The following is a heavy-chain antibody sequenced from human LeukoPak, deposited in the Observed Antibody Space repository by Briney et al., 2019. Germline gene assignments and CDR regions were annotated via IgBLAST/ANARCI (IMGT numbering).Heavy chain of an antibody. CDR1: GFPFSNYA. Sequence: GGSLRLSCAASGFPFSNYAMNWVRQAPGKGLEWVSAMSGSGGSTHCADSVKDRFTISRDNSKNTLFLQMNSLRAEDTAVYYCARVGPYTMVRGLYYFDYWGQGTLVTVSS. J-gene: IGHJ4*02. D-gene: IGHD3-10*01. V-gene: IGHV3-23*01. CDR2: MSGSGGST. CDR3: ARVGPYTMVRGLYYFDY.